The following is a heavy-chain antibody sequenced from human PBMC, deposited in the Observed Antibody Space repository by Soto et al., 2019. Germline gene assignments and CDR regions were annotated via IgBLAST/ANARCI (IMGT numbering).Heavy chain of an antibody. CDR1: GGTFSSYA. J-gene: IGHJ5*02. Sequence: GASVKVSCKASGGTFSSYAISWVRQAPGQGLEWMGGIIPIFGTANYAQKFQGRVTITADESTSTAYMELSSLRSEDTAVYYCARGESGDYVWGSYRPNWFDPWGQGTLVTV. CDR2: IIPIFGTA. V-gene: IGHV1-69*13. D-gene: IGHD3-16*02. CDR3: ARGESGDYVWGSYRPNWFDP.